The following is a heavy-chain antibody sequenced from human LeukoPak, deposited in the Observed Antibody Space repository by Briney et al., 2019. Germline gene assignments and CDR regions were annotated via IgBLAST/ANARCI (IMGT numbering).Heavy chain of an antibody. Sequence: SETLSLSCNVSGGSISSYYWSWIRQPAGKGLEWIGRINTSGSTKYNPSLESRVTMSVDTSKNQFSLKLSSVTAADTAVYYCARGIYYASGRNWFDPWGQGTLVTVSS. CDR2: INTSGST. J-gene: IGHJ5*02. CDR3: ARGIYYASGRNWFDP. D-gene: IGHD3-22*01. V-gene: IGHV4-4*07. CDR1: GGSISSYY.